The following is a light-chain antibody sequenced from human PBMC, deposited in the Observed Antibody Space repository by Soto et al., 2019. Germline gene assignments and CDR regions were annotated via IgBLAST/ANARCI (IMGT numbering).Light chain of an antibody. Sequence: EIVLTQSPATLSLSPGERATLSCRASQSVSSYLAWYQQKPGQAPRLLIYDASNRATGIPARFSGSGSGTDVTLTISSLEPEDFAVSYCQQRSNWTRSTFGQGTMLEIK. CDR2: DAS. V-gene: IGKV3-11*01. CDR3: QQRSNWTRST. J-gene: IGKJ2*01. CDR1: QSVSSY.